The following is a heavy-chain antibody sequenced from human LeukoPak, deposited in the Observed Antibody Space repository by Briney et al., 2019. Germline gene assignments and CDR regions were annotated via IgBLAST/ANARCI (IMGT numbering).Heavy chain of an antibody. CDR1: GYTFTSYG. CDR2: ISAYNSNT. CDR3: ARSEVVVVPAAHYYYYGMDV. D-gene: IGHD2-2*01. J-gene: IGHJ6*04. Sequence: GATVKVSCKASGYTFTSYGISWGRQAPGQQLEWMGWISAYNSNTNYAQKLQGRVTMTTETSTSTAYMELRSLRSDDTAVYYCARSEVVVVPAAHYYYYGMDVWGKGTTVTVSS. V-gene: IGHV1-18*04.